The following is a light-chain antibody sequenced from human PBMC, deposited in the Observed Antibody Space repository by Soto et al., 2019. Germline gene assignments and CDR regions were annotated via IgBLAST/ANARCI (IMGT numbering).Light chain of an antibody. J-gene: IGKJ5*01. CDR1: QSISRN. CDR2: AAS. CDR3: QQSYTTASIT. Sequence: DIQMTQSPSSLSASVGDRVTITCRASQSISRNLSWYQHKPGKAPKLLIYAASSLQNGVPSRFSGGGSGTEFTLSISSLQPEDFGTYYCQQSYTTASITFGQGTGLEIK. V-gene: IGKV1-39*01.